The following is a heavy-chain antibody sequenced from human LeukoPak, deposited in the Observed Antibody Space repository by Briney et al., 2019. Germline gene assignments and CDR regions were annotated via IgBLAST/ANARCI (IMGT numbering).Heavy chain of an antibody. CDR3: ATDSSGWYGEVDY. CDR1: GFTVNNNY. V-gene: IGHV3-48*04. CDR2: ISSSSSAI. J-gene: IGHJ4*02. D-gene: IGHD6-19*01. Sequence: GGSLRLSCVASGFTVNNNYMNWVRQAPGKGLEWVSYISSSSSAIYYADSVKGRFTISRDNAKNSLFLQMNSLRAEDTAVYYCATDSSGWYGEVDYWGQGTLVTVSS.